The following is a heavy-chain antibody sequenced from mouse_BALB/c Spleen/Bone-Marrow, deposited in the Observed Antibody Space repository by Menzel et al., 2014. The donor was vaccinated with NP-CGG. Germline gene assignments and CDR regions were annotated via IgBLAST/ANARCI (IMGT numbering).Heavy chain of an antibody. CDR1: GFTFSSYI. CDR3: ARQGVYYGKTYYAMDY. V-gene: IGHV5-12-2*01. CDR2: ISNSGGST. Sequence: EVHLVESGGGLVQPGGSLKISCAASGFTFSSYIMSWVRQTPEKRLEWVAYISNSGGSTYYPDTVKGRFTISRDNAKNTLYLQMISLKSEDTAMYYCARQGVYYGKTYYAMDYWGQGTSVTVSS. D-gene: IGHD2-1*01. J-gene: IGHJ4*01.